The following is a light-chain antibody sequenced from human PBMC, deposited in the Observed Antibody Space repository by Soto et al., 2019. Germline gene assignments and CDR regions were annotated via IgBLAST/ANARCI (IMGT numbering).Light chain of an antibody. CDR2: GAS. Sequence: EIVMTQSPATLSVSPGERATLSCGASQSVSSNLAWYQQKPGQAPRLLIYGASTRATGIPARFSGSGSGTEFTLTISSLQSEDFAVYYCQQYNNWPRTFGQGTKV. V-gene: IGKV3-15*01. J-gene: IGKJ1*01. CDR3: QQYNNWPRT. CDR1: QSVSSN.